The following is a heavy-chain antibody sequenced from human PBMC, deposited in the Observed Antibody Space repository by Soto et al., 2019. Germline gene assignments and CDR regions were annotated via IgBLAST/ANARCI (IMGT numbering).Heavy chain of an antibody. V-gene: IGHV3-30*18. Sequence: QVQLVESGGGVVQPGRSLRLSCAASGFTFSSYGMHWVRQAPGKGLEWVAVISYDGSNKYYADSVKGRFTISRDNSKNTLYLQMNSLRAEDTAVYYCAKGDIQRWLAVGYWGQGTLVTVSS. D-gene: IGHD5-18*01. CDR1: GFTFSSYG. J-gene: IGHJ4*02. CDR3: AKGDIQRWLAVGY. CDR2: ISYDGSNK.